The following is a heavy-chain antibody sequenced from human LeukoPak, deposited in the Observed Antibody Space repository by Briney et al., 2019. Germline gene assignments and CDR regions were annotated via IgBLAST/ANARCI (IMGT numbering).Heavy chain of an antibody. CDR2: ISYDGSNK. D-gene: IGHD2-8*01. Sequence: GGSLRLSCAGSAFTLSSHSMHWVRQAPGKGLEWVAVISYDGSNKYYADSVKGRFTISRDNSKNTLYLQMNSLRAEDTAVYYCAKDGEYCTNGVCYTDYWGQGTLVTVSS. CDR3: AKDGEYCTNGVCYTDY. V-gene: IGHV3-30-3*01. J-gene: IGHJ4*02. CDR1: AFTLSSHS.